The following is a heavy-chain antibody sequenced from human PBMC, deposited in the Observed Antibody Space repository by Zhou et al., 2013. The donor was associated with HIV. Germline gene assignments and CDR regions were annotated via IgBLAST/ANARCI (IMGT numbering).Heavy chain of an antibody. CDR2: ISVYNGDT. CDR1: GYTLANLA. CDR3: ARVAIFGGGQWLVQSFDS. Sequence: QVQLVQSGAEVRPPGASVKVSCKVVGYTLANLAIHWVRQPPGQGLQWMGWISVYNGDTDYAQEFQGRVTMTTNTSTSTAYMDLRSLRSDDTAVYYCARVAIFGGGQWLVQSFDSWGQGTLVTVSS. J-gene: IGHJ4*02. V-gene: IGHV1-18*01. D-gene: IGHD3-3*01.